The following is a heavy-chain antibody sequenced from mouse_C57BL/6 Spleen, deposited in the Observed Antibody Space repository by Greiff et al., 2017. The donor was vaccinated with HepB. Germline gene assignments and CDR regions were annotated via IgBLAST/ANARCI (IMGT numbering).Heavy chain of an antibody. CDR3: VRDGAQAFYYAMDY. D-gene: IGHD3-2*02. CDR1: GFTFNTYA. CDR2: IRSKSSNYAT. J-gene: IGHJ4*01. V-gene: IGHV10-3*01. Sequence: DVKLQESGGGLVQPKGSLKLSCAASGFTFNTYAMHWVRQAPGKGLEWVARIRSKSSNYATYYADSVKDRFTISRDDSQSMLYLQMNNLKTEDTAMYYCVRDGAQAFYYAMDYWGQGTSVTVSS.